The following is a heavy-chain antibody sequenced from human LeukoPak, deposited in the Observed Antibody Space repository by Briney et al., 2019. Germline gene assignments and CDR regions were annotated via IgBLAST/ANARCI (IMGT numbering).Heavy chain of an antibody. CDR2: ISGSGRTT. Sequence: GGSLRLSCAASGFTFSSYAMSWVRQAPGKGLEWVSAISGSGRTTYYADSVKGRFTISRDNSKNTLYLQMHSLRAEDTAIYYCAKGVKSDYDILTGYFDFFDYWGQGTLVTVSS. V-gene: IGHV3-23*01. D-gene: IGHD3-9*01. CDR1: GFTFSSYA. J-gene: IGHJ4*02. CDR3: AKGVKSDYDILTGYFDFFDY.